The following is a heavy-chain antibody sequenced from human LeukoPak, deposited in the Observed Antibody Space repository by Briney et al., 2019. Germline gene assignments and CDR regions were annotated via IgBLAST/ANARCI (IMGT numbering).Heavy chain of an antibody. CDR2: MNPNSGNT. D-gene: IGHD2-21*01. J-gene: IGHJ5*02. V-gene: IGHV1-8*01. CDR3: ARGRARSLLSYNWFDP. CDR1: GYTFTSYD. Sequence: GASVKVSCKASGYTFTSYDINWVRQATGQGLEWMGWMNPNSGNTGYAQKFQGRVTMTRNTSISTAYMELGSLRSEDTAVYCCARGRARSLLSYNWFDPWGQGTLVTVSS.